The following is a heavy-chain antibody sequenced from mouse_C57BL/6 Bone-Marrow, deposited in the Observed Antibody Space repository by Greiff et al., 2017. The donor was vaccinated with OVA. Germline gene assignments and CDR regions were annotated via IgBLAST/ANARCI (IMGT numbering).Heavy chain of an antibody. CDR3: ASTIARYFDV. CDR1: GYSITSGYY. Sequence: EVKLQESGPGLVKPSQSLSLTCSVTGYSITSGYYWNWLRQFPGNKLEWMGYISYDGSNNYNPSLKNRISITRDTSKNQFFLKLNSVTTEDTATYYCASTIARYFDVWGTGTTVTVSS. D-gene: IGHD2-1*01. J-gene: IGHJ1*03. V-gene: IGHV3-6*01. CDR2: ISYDGSN.